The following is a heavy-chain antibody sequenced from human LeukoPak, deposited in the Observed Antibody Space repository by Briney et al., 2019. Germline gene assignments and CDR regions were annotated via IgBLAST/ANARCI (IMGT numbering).Heavy chain of an antibody. D-gene: IGHD6-13*01. CDR1: GYTFINFA. Sequence: GASVKVSCKASGYTFINFAINWGRQAPGQRPEWMGWINAGNGNTKYSQKFQGRLTITRDTSASTACMELSSLTSEDTAVYYCARGPRAAADDYWGQGTLVTVSS. CDR3: ARGPRAAADDY. CDR2: INAGNGNT. J-gene: IGHJ4*02. V-gene: IGHV1-3*01.